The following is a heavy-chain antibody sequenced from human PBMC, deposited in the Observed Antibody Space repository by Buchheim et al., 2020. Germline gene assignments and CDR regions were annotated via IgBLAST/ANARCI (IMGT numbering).Heavy chain of an antibody. CDR3: AKDLYYYDSSGYFDY. CDR1: GFTYSSYV. V-gene: IGHV3-30*18. Sequence: QVQLVESGGGVVQPGRSLRHSCSASGFTYSSYVMHWVRQAPGKGLEWVAVISYDGSNKYYADSVKGRFTIPRDHSKNPLYLKMNSLRAEDTAVYYCAKDLYYYDSSGYFDYWGQGTL. D-gene: IGHD3-22*01. CDR2: ISYDGSNK. J-gene: IGHJ4*02.